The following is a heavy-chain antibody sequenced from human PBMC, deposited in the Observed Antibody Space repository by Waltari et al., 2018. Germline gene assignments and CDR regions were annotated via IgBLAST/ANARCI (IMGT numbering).Heavy chain of an antibody. V-gene: IGHV3-7*01. CDR2: INYDGSQK. CDR1: GFTFSRYW. CDR3: AKSRGFEY. J-gene: IGHJ4*02. D-gene: IGHD2-2*01. Sequence: VQLVESGGGLVQPGGSLRLPWGASGFTFSRYWMSWVRQTPGKGLEWVANINYDGSQKYYVDSVKGRFTISRDNAKNSVYLQMNSLRVEDTAVYYCAKSRGFEYWGQGTLITVSS.